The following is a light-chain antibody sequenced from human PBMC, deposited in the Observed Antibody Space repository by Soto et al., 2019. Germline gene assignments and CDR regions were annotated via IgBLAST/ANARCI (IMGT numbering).Light chain of an antibody. Sequence: DIVLTQSPATLSVSPGDRVTLSCRASESLFGFLAWYQQKPGQAPRLLMYGVSTRATGIPARFSGGGSATDFTLTISSLQSEDSAFYFCQSYNDWPFASALGTRLEI. CDR3: QSYNDWPFA. J-gene: IGKJ2*01. V-gene: IGKV3-15*01. CDR1: ESLFGF. CDR2: GVS.